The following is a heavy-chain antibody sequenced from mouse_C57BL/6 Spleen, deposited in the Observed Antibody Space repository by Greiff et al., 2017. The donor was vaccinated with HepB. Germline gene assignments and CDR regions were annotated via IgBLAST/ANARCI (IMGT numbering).Heavy chain of an antibody. CDR2: IYPGSGNT. D-gene: IGHD1-1*01. V-gene: IGHV1-76*01. J-gene: IGHJ4*01. CDR3: ARNYYGSSLYAKDY. Sequence: VQLQQSGAELVRPGASVKLSCKASGYTFTDYYINWVKQRPGQGLEWIARIYPGSGNTYYNEKFKGKATLTAEKSSSTAYMQLSSLTSEDSAVYFCARNYYGSSLYAKDYWGKGTSVTVAS. CDR1: GYTFTDYY.